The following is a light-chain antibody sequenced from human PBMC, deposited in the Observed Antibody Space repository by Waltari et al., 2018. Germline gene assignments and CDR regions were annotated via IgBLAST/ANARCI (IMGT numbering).Light chain of an antibody. Sequence: DIVMTQSPLSLPVPPGEPASISCRSSQSLVHSNGYNYLDWYLQKPGQSPQLLIYLGFNRASGVPDRFSGSGSGTDFTLKISRVEAEDVGVYYCMQALQTPTFGQGTKEEIK. CDR2: LGF. CDR3: MQALQTPT. CDR1: QSLVHSNGYNY. J-gene: IGKJ1*01. V-gene: IGKV2-28*01.